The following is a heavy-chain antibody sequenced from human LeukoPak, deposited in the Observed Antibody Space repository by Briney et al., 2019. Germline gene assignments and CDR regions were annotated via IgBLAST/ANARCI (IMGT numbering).Heavy chain of an antibody. J-gene: IGHJ6*03. CDR2: IYYSGST. D-gene: IGHD3-3*01. Sequence: SETLSLTCTVSGGSISSSSYYWGWIRQPPGKGLEWTGSIYYSGSTYSNPSLKSRLTISVDTSKNQFSLKLSSVTAADTAVYYCARGPYYDFWSGYPYMDVWGKGTTVTVSS. V-gene: IGHV4-39*07. CDR1: GGSISSSSYY. CDR3: ARGPYYDFWSGYPYMDV.